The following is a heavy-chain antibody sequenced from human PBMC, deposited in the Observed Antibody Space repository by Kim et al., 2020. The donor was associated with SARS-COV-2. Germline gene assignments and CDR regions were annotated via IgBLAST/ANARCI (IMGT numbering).Heavy chain of an antibody. V-gene: IGHV4-31*03. J-gene: IGHJ3*02. D-gene: IGHD1-26*01. CDR1: GGSISSGGYY. Sequence: SETLSLTCTVSGGSISSGGYYWSWIRQHPGKGLEWIGYIYYSGSTYYNPSLKSRVTISVDTSKNQFSLKLSSVTAADTAVYYCARTSIVGADAFDIWGQGTMVTVSS. CDR3: ARTSIVGADAFDI. CDR2: IYYSGST.